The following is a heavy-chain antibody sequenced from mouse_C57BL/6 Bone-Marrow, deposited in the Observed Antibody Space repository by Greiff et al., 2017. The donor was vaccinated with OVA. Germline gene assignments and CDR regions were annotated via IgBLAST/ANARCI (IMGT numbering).Heavy chain of an antibody. CDR2: IDPADGET. CDR3: ACDGDGEVWFAY. J-gene: IGHJ3*01. D-gene: IGHD2-13*01. CDR1: GYTFTGYW. Sequence: VQLQQSGAELVKPGASVKLSCTASGYTFTGYWMHWVKQRPGQGLEWIGNIDPADGETNYAQKFKDKATLTADKSSNTAYLQLSSLTSTASAVDYYACDGDGEVWFAYWGQGTLVTVSA. V-gene: IGHV1-69*02.